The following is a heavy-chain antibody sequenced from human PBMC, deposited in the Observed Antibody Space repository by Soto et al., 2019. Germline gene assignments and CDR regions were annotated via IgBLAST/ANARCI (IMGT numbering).Heavy chain of an antibody. J-gene: IGHJ4*02. Sequence: ASVKVSCKASGYTFTSYGISCVRQAPGQGLEWMGWISAYNGNTNYAQKLQGRVTMTTDTSTSTAYMELRSLRSDDTAVYHCARDWKDYDFWSGYYTNPNFDYWGQGTLVTVSS. CDR2: ISAYNGNT. D-gene: IGHD3-3*01. CDR1: GYTFTSYG. V-gene: IGHV1-18*01. CDR3: ARDWKDYDFWSGYYTNPNFDY.